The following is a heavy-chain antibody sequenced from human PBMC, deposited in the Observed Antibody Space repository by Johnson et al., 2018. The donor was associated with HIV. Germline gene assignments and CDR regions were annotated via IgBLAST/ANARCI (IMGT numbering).Heavy chain of an antibody. V-gene: IGHV3-30*03. CDR3: AREAYRAFDI. CDR2: ISYDGSNK. CDR1: GFTFSDYG. D-gene: IGHD3-16*01. Sequence: VLLLESGGGVVQPGRSLRLSCAVSGFTFSDYGMHWVRQAPGKGLEWVAVISYDGSNKYYADSVKGRFTISRDNSKNTLYLQMNSLRAEDTAVYYCAREAYRAFDIWGQGTMVTVSS. J-gene: IGHJ3*02.